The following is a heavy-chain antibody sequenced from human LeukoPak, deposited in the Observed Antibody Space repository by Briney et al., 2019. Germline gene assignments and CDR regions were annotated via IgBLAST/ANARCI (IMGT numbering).Heavy chain of an antibody. CDR1: GSTVSSNY. Sequence: GGSLRLSGAVSGSTVSSNYMSWVRQAPGKGLEWVSVIYAGGSTFYADSVKGRFTISRDNSKNTLFLQMNSLRAEDTAVYYCARAPAIYASGSFFNVWGQGTLVTVSS. CDR2: IYAGGST. CDR3: ARAPAIYASGSFFNV. V-gene: IGHV3-53*01. J-gene: IGHJ4*02. D-gene: IGHD3-10*01.